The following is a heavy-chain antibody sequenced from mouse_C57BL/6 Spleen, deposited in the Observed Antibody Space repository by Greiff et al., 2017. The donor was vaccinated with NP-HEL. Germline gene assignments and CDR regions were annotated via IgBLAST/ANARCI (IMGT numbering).Heavy chain of an antibody. J-gene: IGHJ4*01. CDR3: AKLDYYGVYDMEY. CDR1: GFTFSSYG. V-gene: IGHV5-6*02. Sequence: DVKLVESGGDLVKPGGSLKLSCAASGFTFSSYGMSWVRQTPDKRLEWVATISSGGSCTSYPDSVKGRVHNSSDNAKNTLYLQMSSLKSEDTAMYYGAKLDYYGVYDMEYWGQGTSVTVSS. D-gene: IGHD1-1*01. CDR2: ISSGGSCT.